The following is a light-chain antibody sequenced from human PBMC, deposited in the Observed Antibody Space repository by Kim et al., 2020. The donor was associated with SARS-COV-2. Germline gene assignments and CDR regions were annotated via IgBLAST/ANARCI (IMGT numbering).Light chain of an antibody. Sequence: SPGGEATLSGRASQSVSSIYLAWYQQKSGRAPRLLIYGASNRVTGTPDRFSGSGSGTDFTLTISRLEPEDFAVYYCQQYSRSPLTFGGGTKVDIK. CDR1: QSVSSIY. CDR3: QQYSRSPLT. CDR2: GAS. J-gene: IGKJ4*01. V-gene: IGKV3-20*01.